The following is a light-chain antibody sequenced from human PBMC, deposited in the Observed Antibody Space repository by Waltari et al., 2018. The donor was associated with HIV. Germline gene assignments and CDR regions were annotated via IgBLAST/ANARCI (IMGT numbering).Light chain of an antibody. CDR1: QSVLFSSQNKNY. V-gene: IGKV4-1*01. J-gene: IGKJ2*01. CDR2: WAS. Sequence: DIVMTQSPDSLAVSLGERATINCKSSQSVLFSSQNKNYVAWYQQKPGQPPKLLISWASARESVVPDRFSGGGSGTDFTLTISSLQAEDVAVYFCQQYFISPPTFGRGTKLEI. CDR3: QQYFISPPT.